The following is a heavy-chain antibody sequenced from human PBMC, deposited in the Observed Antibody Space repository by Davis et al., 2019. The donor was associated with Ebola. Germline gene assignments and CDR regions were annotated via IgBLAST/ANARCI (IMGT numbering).Heavy chain of an antibody. CDR3: ARLVALYDDSGYAYFDY. CDR2: IYYSGSS. Sequence: SETLSPTCTVSGGSISSYYWSWIRQPPGKGLEWIGYIYYSGSSNYNPNLKSRVTMSTDTSKMQFSLKLSSVTAADTAVYYCARLVALYDDSGYAYFDYWGLGTLVTVSS. CDR1: GGSISSYY. V-gene: IGHV4-59*01. J-gene: IGHJ4*02. D-gene: IGHD3-22*01.